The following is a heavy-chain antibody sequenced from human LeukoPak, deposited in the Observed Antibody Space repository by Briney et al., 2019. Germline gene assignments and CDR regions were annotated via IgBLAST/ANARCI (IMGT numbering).Heavy chain of an antibody. D-gene: IGHD6-6*01. Sequence: GGSLRLFCAASGFTFRSYSMNCVRQAPGKGLEWVSYISSSSSSIYYADSVKGRFTNSRDNAKNSLYLPMNSLRAEDTAVYYCARDRGSSSSNAFDIWGQGTMVTVSS. CDR1: GFTFRSYS. CDR2: ISSSSSSI. J-gene: IGHJ3*02. CDR3: ARDRGSSSSNAFDI. V-gene: IGHV3-48*01.